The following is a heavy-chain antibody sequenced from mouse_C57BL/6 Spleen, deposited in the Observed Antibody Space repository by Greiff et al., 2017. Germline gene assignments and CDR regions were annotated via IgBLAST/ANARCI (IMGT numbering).Heavy chain of an antibody. Sequence: EVKLQESGGGLVKPGGSLKLSCAASGFTFSSYTMSWVRQTPEKRLEWVATISGGGGNTYYPDSVKGRFTISRDNAKNTLYLQMSSLRSEDTALYYCARHDGYFDYWGQGTTLTVSS. V-gene: IGHV5-9*01. CDR3: ARHDGYFDY. CDR1: GFTFSSYT. J-gene: IGHJ2*01. D-gene: IGHD2-3*01. CDR2: ISGGGGNT.